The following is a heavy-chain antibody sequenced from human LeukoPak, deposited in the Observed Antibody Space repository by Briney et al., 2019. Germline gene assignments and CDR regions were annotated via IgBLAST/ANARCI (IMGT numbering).Heavy chain of an antibody. CDR3: RSDYYDSSGSIAFDI. D-gene: IGHD3-22*01. J-gene: IGHJ3*02. Sequence: GGSLRLSCAASGFTFSSYAMSWVRQAPGKGLEWVGFIRSKAYGGTTEYAASVKGRFTISRDGSKSIAYLQMNSLKTEDTAVYYCRSDYYDSSGSIAFDIWGQGTMVTVSS. V-gene: IGHV3-49*04. CDR1: GFTFSSYA. CDR2: IRSKAYGGTT.